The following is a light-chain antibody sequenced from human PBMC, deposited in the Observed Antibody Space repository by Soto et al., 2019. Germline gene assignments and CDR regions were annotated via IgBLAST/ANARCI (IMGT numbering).Light chain of an antibody. CDR3: SSFAGSNNYV. V-gene: IGLV2-8*01. Sequence: QSVLTQPASMSGSPGQSVTISCTGTSSDVGGYYYVSWYQQHAGKAPKLMIYEVSKRPSGVPDRFSGSKSGNTASLTVSGLQAEDEADYYCSSFAGSNNYVFGTGTKVTV. J-gene: IGLJ1*01. CDR2: EVS. CDR1: SSDVGGYYY.